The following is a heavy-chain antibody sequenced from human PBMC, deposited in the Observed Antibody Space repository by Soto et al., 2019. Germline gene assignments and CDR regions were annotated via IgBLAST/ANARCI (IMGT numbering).Heavy chain of an antibody. Sequence: ASVKVSCKASGYTFTGYYMHWVRQAPGQGLEWMGWINPNSGGTNYAQKFQGWVTMTRDTSISTAYMELSRLRSDDTAVYYCARVGLRTVTTVSPYYYYGMDVWGQGTTVTVSS. CDR2: INPNSGGT. J-gene: IGHJ6*02. CDR3: ARVGLRTVTTVSPYYYYGMDV. V-gene: IGHV1-2*04. CDR1: GYTFTGYY. D-gene: IGHD4-4*01.